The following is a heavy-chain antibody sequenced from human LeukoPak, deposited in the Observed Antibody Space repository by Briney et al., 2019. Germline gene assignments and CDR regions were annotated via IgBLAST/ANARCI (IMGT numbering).Heavy chain of an antibody. V-gene: IGHV3-74*01. CDR3: AHRKSTSWAHDY. Sequence: PGGSLRLSCAASGFTFSSYWMHWVRQAPGKGLVWVSRINSDESSTNYADSVKGRFTISRDNAKNTLYLQMNSLRAEDSAVYYCAHRKSTSWAHDYWGQGTLVTVSS. J-gene: IGHJ4*02. CDR2: INSDESST. CDR1: GFTFSSYW. D-gene: IGHD2-2*01.